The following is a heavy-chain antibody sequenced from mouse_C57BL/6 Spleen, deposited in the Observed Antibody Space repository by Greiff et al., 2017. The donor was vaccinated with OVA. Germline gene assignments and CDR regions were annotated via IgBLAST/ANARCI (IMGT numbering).Heavy chain of an antibody. D-gene: IGHD2-3*01. CDR1: GFTFSSYA. J-gene: IGHJ2*01. Sequence: EVKLMESGAGLVKPGGSLKLSCAASGFTFSSYAMSWVRQTPEKRLEWVAYISSGGDYIYYADTVKGRFTISRDNARNTLYLQMSSLKSEDTAMYYCTRGRGLLRSFDYWGQGTTLTVSS. V-gene: IGHV5-9-1*02. CDR3: TRGRGLLRSFDY. CDR2: ISSGGDYI.